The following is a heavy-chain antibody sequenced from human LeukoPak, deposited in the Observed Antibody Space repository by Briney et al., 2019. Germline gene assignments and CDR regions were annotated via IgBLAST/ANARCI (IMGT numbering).Heavy chain of an antibody. CDR3: ARTYSSAWYSIDY. J-gene: IGHJ4*02. Sequence: PGGSLRLSCAASGFTFSSYGMHWVRQAPGKGLEWVAVISYDGSHKYYADSVKGRFTISRDNSKNTLYLQMSSLRSEDTAVYYCARTYSSAWYSIDYWGQGTLVTVSS. CDR2: ISYDGSHK. CDR1: GFTFSSYG. V-gene: IGHV3-30*03. D-gene: IGHD6-19*01.